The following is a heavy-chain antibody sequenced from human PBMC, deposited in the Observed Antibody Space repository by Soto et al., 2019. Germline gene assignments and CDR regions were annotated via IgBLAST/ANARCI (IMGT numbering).Heavy chain of an antibody. CDR1: GYTFTSYG. J-gene: IGHJ6*02. V-gene: IGHV1-18*01. CDR3: ARAPLGFTMIVVVITDYGMDV. D-gene: IGHD3-22*01. Sequence: GASVKVSCKASGYTFTSYGISWVRQAPGQGLEWMGWISAYNGNTNYAQKLQGRVAMTTDTSTSTAYMELRSLRSDDTAVYYCARAPLGFTMIVVVITDYGMDVWGQGTTVTVSS. CDR2: ISAYNGNT.